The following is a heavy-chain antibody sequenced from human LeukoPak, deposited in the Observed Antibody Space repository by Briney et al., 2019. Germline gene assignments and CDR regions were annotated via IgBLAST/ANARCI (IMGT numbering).Heavy chain of an antibody. D-gene: IGHD5-24*01. J-gene: IGHJ3*02. Sequence: SETLSLTCTVSGGSISSYYWSWIRQPPGKGLEWIGYIYYSRSTNYNPSLKSRVTISVDTSKNQFSLKLSSVTAADTAVYHCARRLMGFDAFDIWGQGTMVTVSS. CDR1: GGSISSYY. CDR2: IYYSRST. CDR3: ARRLMGFDAFDI. V-gene: IGHV4-59*12.